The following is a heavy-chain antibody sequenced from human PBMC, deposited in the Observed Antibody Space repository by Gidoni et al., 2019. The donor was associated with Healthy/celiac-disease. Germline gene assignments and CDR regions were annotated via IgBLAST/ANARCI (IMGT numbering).Heavy chain of an antibody. V-gene: IGHV1-2*02. CDR3: ARAVVAATVYYYYYGMDV. CDR2: INPNSGGT. CDR1: GYTFTGYY. D-gene: IGHD2-15*01. Sequence: QVQLVQSGAEVKKPGASVKVSCKASGYTFTGYYMHWVRQAPGQGLEWMGWINPNSGGTNYAQKFQGRVTMTRDTSISTAYMELSRLRSDDTAVYYCARAVVAATVYYYYYGMDVWGQGTTVTVSS. J-gene: IGHJ6*02.